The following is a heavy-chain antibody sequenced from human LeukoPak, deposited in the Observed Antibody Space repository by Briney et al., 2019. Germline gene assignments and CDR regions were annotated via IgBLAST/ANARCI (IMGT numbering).Heavy chain of an antibody. J-gene: IGHJ5*02. Sequence: SETLSLTCTVSGGSVSGYYWNWIRQPPGKGLEWIGHIYYTGSTSYNPSLKSRITISVDPSKNQFSLRLSSVTAADTAVYYCAREASTYYYDSSGYYPNWFDPWGQGTLVTVSS. CDR1: GGSVSGYY. V-gene: IGHV4-59*02. CDR3: AREASTYYYDSSGYYPNWFDP. D-gene: IGHD3-22*01. CDR2: IYYTGST.